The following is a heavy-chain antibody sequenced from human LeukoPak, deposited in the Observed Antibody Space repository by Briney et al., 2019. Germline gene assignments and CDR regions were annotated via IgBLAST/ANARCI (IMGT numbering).Heavy chain of an antibody. V-gene: IGHV1-8*03. D-gene: IGHD1-26*01. Sequence: GASVTVSCTASGYTFTSYDINWVRQATGQGLEWMGWMNPNSGNTGYAQKFQGRVTITRNTSISTAYMELSSLRSEDTAVYYCARVVGAIYYYYYYMDVWGKGTTVTISS. CDR3: ARVVGAIYYYYYYMDV. CDR1: GYTFTSYD. CDR2: MNPNSGNT. J-gene: IGHJ6*03.